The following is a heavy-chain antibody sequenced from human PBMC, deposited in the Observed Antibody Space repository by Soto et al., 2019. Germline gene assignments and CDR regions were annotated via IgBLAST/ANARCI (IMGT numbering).Heavy chain of an antibody. J-gene: IGHJ4*02. V-gene: IGHV3-30-3*01. CDR1: GFTFSSYA. CDR3: ARGGSIYVLRYFDWLAGTDY. D-gene: IGHD3-9*01. CDR2: ISYDGSNK. Sequence: GGSLRLSCAASGFTFSSYAMHWVRQAPGKGLEWVAVISYDGSNKYYVDSVKGRFTISRDNSKNTLDLQMNSLRAEDTAVYYCARGGSIYVLRYFDWLAGTDYWGQGTLVTVSS.